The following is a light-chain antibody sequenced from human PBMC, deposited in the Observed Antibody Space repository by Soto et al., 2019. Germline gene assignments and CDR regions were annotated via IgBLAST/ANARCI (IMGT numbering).Light chain of an antibody. CDR3: QQNYRTPLT. Sequence: DIQMTQSPSSLSASVGDRVTIACRASQSINIYLSWYQQEPGKAPKLLMYDASSLQSGVPSRFSGSGAGTQVTITISSLQRADFATYYCQQNYRTPLTFGGGTKVEIK. CDR2: DAS. V-gene: IGKV1-39*01. J-gene: IGKJ4*02. CDR1: QSINIY.